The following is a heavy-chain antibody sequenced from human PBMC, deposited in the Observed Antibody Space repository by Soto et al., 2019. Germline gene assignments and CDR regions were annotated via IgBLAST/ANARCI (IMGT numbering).Heavy chain of an antibody. CDR2: IIPIFGTA. CDR3: ARHGITGTWVYYYGMDV. J-gene: IGHJ6*02. V-gene: IGHV1-69*12. D-gene: IGHD1-7*01. Sequence: QVQLAQSGAEVKKPGSSVKVSCKASGGTFSSYAISWVRQAPGQGLEWMGGIIPIFGTANYAQKFQGRVTITADESTSTAYMELSRLRSEDTAVYYCARHGITGTWVYYYGMDVWGQGTTVTVSS. CDR1: GGTFSSYA.